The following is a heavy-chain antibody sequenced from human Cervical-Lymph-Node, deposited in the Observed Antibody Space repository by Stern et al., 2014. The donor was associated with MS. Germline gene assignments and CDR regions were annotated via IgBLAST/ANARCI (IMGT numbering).Heavy chain of an antibody. CDR1: GGTFSSYG. J-gene: IGHJ4*02. CDR2: IIPIFGTS. V-gene: IGHV1-69*01. D-gene: IGHD5-18*01. CDR3: ARDTDMRRGDY. Sequence: VHLVESGAEVKKPGASVKVSCKASGGTFSSYGVSWVRQAPGQGLEWMGGIIPIFGTSIYAQKFQGRFTITADESTSTVFMELSSLRSDDTAVYYCARDTDMRRGDYWGQGTLVTVSS.